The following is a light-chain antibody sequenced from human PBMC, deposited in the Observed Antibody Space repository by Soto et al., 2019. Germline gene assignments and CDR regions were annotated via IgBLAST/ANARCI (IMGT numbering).Light chain of an antibody. CDR3: QQYDSYSS. V-gene: IGKV1-5*03. Sequence: DVHMSQSPSTLSGSQGDRVTITCRASQGISSFVAWYQKKPGKVPKLLIDKASNLESGVPSRFSGSGSGTEFTLTISSLPPDDFATYCCQQYDSYSSFAGGAKVDI. J-gene: IGKJ4*01. CDR2: KAS. CDR1: QGISSF.